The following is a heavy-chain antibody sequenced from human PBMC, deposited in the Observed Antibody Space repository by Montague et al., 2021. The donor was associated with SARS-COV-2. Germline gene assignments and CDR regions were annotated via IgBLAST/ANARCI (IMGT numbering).Heavy chain of an antibody. Sequence: SLRLSCAASGFTFSDYYMSWIRQAPGKGLEWVSYISSSSSYTNYADSVKGRFAISRDNAKNSLYLQMNSLRAEDTAVYYCARVVAAAVFDYWGQGTLVTVSS. D-gene: IGHD6-13*01. CDR1: GFTFSDYY. V-gene: IGHV3-11*05. J-gene: IGHJ4*02. CDR3: ARVVAAAVFDY. CDR2: ISSSSSYT.